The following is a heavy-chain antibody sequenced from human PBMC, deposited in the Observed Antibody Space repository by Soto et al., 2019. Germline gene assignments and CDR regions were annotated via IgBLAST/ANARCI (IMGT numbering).Heavy chain of an antibody. D-gene: IGHD4-17*01. Sequence: QVQLQESGPGLVKPSQTLSLTCTVSGGSISSGDYYWSWIRQPPGKGLEWIGYIYYSGSTYYNPSLKSRVTISVDTSKNQFSLKLSSVTAADTAVYYCARDDYGDYLSESDAFDIWGQGTMVTVSS. CDR3: ARDDYGDYLSESDAFDI. CDR2: IYYSGST. V-gene: IGHV4-30-4*01. J-gene: IGHJ3*02. CDR1: GGSISSGDYY.